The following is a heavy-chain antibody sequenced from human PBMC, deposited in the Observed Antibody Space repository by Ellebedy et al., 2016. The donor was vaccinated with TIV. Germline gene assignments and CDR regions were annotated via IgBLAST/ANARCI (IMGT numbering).Heavy chain of an antibody. D-gene: IGHD4-17*01. CDR3: ARRGCYGDYAVQINNWFDP. CDR1: GFSFRSYW. Sequence: GGSLRLSCAASGFSFRSYWMSWVRQAPGKGLEWVANIYHGGSQQYYVDSVKGRFTISRDNAKNLLYLQMDSLRAEDTAVYYCARRGCYGDYAVQINNWFDPWGRGTLVTVSS. J-gene: IGHJ5*02. V-gene: IGHV3-7*01. CDR2: IYHGGSQQ.